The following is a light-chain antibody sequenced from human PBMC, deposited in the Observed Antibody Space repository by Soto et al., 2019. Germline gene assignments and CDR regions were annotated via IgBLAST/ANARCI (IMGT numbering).Light chain of an antibody. J-gene: IGLJ1*01. V-gene: IGLV2-14*01. CDR3: SSYRSGNTYV. CDR1: SSGVGGYNY. CDR2: EVS. Sequence: QSALTQPASVSGSPGQSITFSCTGTSSGVGGYNYVSWYQQHPGKAPKLMIYEVSNRPSGVSNRFSGSKSGNTASLTISGLQAEDEADYYCSSYRSGNTYVFGTGTKLTVL.